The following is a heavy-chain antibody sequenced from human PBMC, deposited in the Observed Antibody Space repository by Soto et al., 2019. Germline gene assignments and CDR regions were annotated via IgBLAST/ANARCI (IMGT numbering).Heavy chain of an antibody. J-gene: IGHJ6*02. Sequence: SETLSLTCTVSGASISSSTYYWGWIRQPPGKGLEWIGSTYYSGSTYYNPSLKSRVTISVDTSKNQFSLKLSSVTAADTAVYYCARQGGYYDSSGYYGDYYYYYGMDVWGQGTTVT. CDR3: ARQGGYYDSSGYYGDYYYYYGMDV. V-gene: IGHV4-39*01. D-gene: IGHD3-22*01. CDR1: GASISSSTYY. CDR2: TYYSGST.